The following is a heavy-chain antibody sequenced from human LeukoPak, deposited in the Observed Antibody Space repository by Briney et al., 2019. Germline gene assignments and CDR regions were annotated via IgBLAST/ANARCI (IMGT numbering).Heavy chain of an antibody. V-gene: IGHV4-59*08. CDR2: MYYSGNT. J-gene: IGHJ3*02. CDR1: GGSISSYY. CDR3: ARHTLVGARNAFDI. Sequence: TSETLSLTCNVSGGSISSYYWSWIRQPPGKGLEWIGYMYYSGNTNYNPSLKSRVTTSVDSSKNQFSLKLSSVTAADTAVYYCARHTLVGARNAFDIWGQGTMVTVSS. D-gene: IGHD1-26*01.